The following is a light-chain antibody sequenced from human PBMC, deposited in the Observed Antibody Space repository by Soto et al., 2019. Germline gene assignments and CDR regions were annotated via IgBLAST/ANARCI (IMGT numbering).Light chain of an antibody. CDR3: QQYNSYWT. CDR1: QVISSW. J-gene: IGKJ1*01. V-gene: IGKV1D-16*01. Sequence: IQITQSPSSLSASVGDRVTITCRASQVISSWLVWYQQKPGKAPKLLIYAASSLRSGVPSRFSGSGSGTDFTLTISSLQPDDFATYYCQQYNSYWTFGQGTKVDIK. CDR2: AAS.